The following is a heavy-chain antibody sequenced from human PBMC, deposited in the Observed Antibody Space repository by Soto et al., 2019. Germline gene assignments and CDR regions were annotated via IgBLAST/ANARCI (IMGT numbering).Heavy chain of an antibody. V-gene: IGHV4-4*02. CDR3: ASGDHSHFDL. CDR2: IYYSGST. J-gene: IGHJ4*02. D-gene: IGHD2-21*02. Sequence: SETLSLTCAVSGGSISTKNWWTWVRQPPGKGLEWIGEIYYSGSTNYNPSLKSRVTISVDKSKNQFSLNLSSVTAADTAVYYCASGDHSHFDLWGQGTLVTVSS. CDR1: GGSISTKNW.